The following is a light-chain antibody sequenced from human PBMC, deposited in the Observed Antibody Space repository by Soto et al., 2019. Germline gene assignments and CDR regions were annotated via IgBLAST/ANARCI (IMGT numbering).Light chain of an antibody. Sequence: DIQMTQSPSTLSASIGDRVTITCRASQRINKWLAWHQQKPGKAPKLLIYDAPSLQSGVPPRFSGSGSGTEFTLTIRSLQPDDIATYYCQQYSSYSAWTFGEGTKVEIK. V-gene: IGKV1-5*01. CDR3: QQYSSYSAWT. CDR1: QRINKW. CDR2: DAP. J-gene: IGKJ1*01.